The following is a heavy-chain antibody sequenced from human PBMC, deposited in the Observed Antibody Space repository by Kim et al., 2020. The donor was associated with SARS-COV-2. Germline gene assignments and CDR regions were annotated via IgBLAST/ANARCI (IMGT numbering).Heavy chain of an antibody. CDR3: ARDRGTHSSGWYVGWFDP. Sequence: SETLSLTCTVSGGSISSYYWSWIRQPPGKGLEWIGYIYYSGSTNYNPSLKSRVTISVDTSKNQFSLKLSSVTAADTAVYYCARDRGTHSSGWYVGWFDPWGQGTLVTVSS. CDR1: GGSISSYY. V-gene: IGHV4-59*13. CDR2: IYYSGST. J-gene: IGHJ5*02. D-gene: IGHD6-19*01.